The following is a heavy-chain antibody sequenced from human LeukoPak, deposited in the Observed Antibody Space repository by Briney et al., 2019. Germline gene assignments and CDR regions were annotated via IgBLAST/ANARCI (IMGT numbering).Heavy chain of an antibody. CDR1: GFTFSSYA. CDR2: ISGSGVKT. Sequence: GGSLRLSCAASGFTFSSYAMSWVRQAPGKGLEWVSAISGSGVKTYYADSVKGRFTISRDNSKNTLYLQMNSLRAEDTAVYYCAKPLDDILTGYSWWCQGTLVTVSS. V-gene: IGHV3-23*01. J-gene: IGHJ4*02. CDR3: AKPLDDILTGYSW. D-gene: IGHD3-9*01.